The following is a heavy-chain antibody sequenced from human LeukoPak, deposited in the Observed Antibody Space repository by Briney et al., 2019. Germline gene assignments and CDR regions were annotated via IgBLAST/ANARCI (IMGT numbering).Heavy chain of an antibody. V-gene: IGHV3-74*01. Sequence: PGGSLRLSCAASGFTFGNHWMHWVRQAPGKGLMWVLRINREGSRTDYADSVKGRFTISRDNAKNTLYLQVNSLRAEDTAVCFCARGGSDTAMAHDYWGQGTLVTVSS. J-gene: IGHJ4*02. CDR1: GFTFGNHW. D-gene: IGHD5-18*01. CDR3: ARGGSDTAMAHDY. CDR2: INREGSRT.